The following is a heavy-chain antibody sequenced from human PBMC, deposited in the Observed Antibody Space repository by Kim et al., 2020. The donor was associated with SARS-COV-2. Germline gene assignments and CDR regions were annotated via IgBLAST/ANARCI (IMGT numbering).Heavy chain of an antibody. J-gene: IGHJ4*02. V-gene: IGHV3-23*01. D-gene: IGHD3-3*01. CDR1: GFIFGTSA. CDR2: ISGSGDKT. CDR3: ARHPTVFGVVMGSGQFFDY. Sequence: GGSLRLSCVASGFIFGTSAMNWVRQAPGKGLEWISTISGSGDKTFYADSVKGRFIMSRDNSRNTVHLQMNTLRTEDTAVYYCARHPTVFGVVMGSGQFFDYWGQGTLVTVSS.